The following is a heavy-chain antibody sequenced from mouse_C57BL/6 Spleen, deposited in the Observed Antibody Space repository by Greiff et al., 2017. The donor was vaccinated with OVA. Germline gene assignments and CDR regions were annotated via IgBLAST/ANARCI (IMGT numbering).Heavy chain of an antibody. J-gene: IGHJ1*03. V-gene: IGHV14-3*01. Sequence: VQLQQSVAELVRPGASVKLSCTASGYTFKDYCMHWVKQRPGHGLEWIGRIVPASGSTKYDAKFKGKATLTADTSSNTAYMQLSSLTSEDTAIYYCARNWAFAGWGKGTTVTVS. D-gene: IGHD4-1*01. CDR1: GYTFKDYC. CDR3: ARNWAFAG. CDR2: IVPASGST.